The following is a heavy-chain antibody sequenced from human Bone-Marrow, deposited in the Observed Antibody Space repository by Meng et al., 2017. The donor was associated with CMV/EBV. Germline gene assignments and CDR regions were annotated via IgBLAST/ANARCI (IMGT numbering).Heavy chain of an antibody. Sequence: GESLKISCAASGYTFSSYEMNWVRQAPGKGLEWVSYISSSGSTVYYADSVKGRFTISRDNAKNSLYLQMNSLRAEDTAVYYCATPFVVVPAAILGYYGRDVWGQGNTVNVAS. D-gene: IGHD2-2*02. CDR2: ISSSGSTV. J-gene: IGHJ6*02. CDR1: GYTFSSYE. V-gene: IGHV3-48*03. CDR3: ATPFVVVPAAILGYYGRDV.